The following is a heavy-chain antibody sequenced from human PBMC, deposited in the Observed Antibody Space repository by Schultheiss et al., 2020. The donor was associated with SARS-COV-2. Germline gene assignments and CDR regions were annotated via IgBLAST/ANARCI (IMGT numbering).Heavy chain of an antibody. J-gene: IGHJ4*02. CDR2: ISGSGRST. D-gene: IGHD6-19*01. CDR3: AKDSTPPGYSSGLGSDY. V-gene: IGHV3-23*01. Sequence: GGSLRLSCAASGFTFSSYAMSWVRQAPGRGLEWASSISGSGRSTYYADSTKGRFTISRDNSKKTLYLQMDSLRAEDTAVYYCAKDSTPPGYSSGLGSDYWGQGTLVTVSS. CDR1: GFTFSSYA.